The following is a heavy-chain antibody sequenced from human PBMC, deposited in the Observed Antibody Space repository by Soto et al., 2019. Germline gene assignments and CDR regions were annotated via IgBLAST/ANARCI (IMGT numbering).Heavy chain of an antibody. CDR2: ISLYSDGT. D-gene: IGHD2-2*01. CDR1: GYTFSNYG. J-gene: IGHJ5*02. CDR3: ARVVPGAESWFCP. Sequence: ASVKVSCKTSGYTFSNYGITWVRQAPGQPLEWLGWISLYSDGTNYAQKFQGRVSMTTDTSTTTAYMELRSLRSDDTAVYYCARVVPGAESWFCPWGQGTRVTLSS. V-gene: IGHV1-18*01.